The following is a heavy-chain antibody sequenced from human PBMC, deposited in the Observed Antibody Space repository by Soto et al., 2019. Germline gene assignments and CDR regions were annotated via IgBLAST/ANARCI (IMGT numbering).Heavy chain of an antibody. CDR3: ASRSSGWYQTLDY. Sequence: ASVKVSCKASGYTFTGYYTHWVRQAPGQGLEWMGWINPNSGGTNYAQKFQGRVTMTRDTSISTAYMELGRLRSDDTAVYYCASRSSGWYQTLDYWGQGTLVTVSS. CDR1: GYTFTGYY. J-gene: IGHJ4*02. V-gene: IGHV1-2*02. CDR2: INPNSGGT. D-gene: IGHD6-19*01.